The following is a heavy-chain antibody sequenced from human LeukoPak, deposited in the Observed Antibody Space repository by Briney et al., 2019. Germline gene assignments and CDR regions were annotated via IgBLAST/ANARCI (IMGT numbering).Heavy chain of an antibody. CDR1: GGSISSSY. CDR2: IYTSGST. V-gene: IGHV4-4*07. D-gene: IGHD2-15*01. Sequence: PSETLSLTYTVSGGSISSSYWSWIRQPAGKGLEYIGRIYTSGSTNYNPSLKSRVTMSVDTSKNHFSLKLSSVTAADTALYYCAGSRYCSGGTCYATFDYWGQGTLVTVSS. J-gene: IGHJ4*02. CDR3: AGSRYCSGGTCYATFDY.